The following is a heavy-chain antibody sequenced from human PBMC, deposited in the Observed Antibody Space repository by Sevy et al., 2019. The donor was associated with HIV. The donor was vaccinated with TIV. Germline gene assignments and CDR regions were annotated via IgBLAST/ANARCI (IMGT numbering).Heavy chain of an antibody. Sequence: SETLSLTCAVSGGSISSGAYSWSWIRQPPGKGLEWIGFIYESGTTYYNPSLKRRVIISVDPSTNQFSLKLNSVTAADTAVYYCARGAPPSYYRSAVKWFDSWGQGTLVTVSS. J-gene: IGHJ5*01. CDR3: ARGAPPSYYRSAVKWFDS. CDR1: GGSISSGAYS. CDR2: IYESGTT. V-gene: IGHV4-30-2*01. D-gene: IGHD3-22*01.